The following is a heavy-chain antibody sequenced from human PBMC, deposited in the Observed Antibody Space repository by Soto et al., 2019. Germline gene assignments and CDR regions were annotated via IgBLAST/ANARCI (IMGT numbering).Heavy chain of an antibody. D-gene: IGHD5-18*01. V-gene: IGHV3-9*01. CDR2: VSWTNISF. CDR1: AFTFADYA. J-gene: IGHJ4*01. CDR3: AKDRNTAMVTGDFDY. Sequence: SLRLSCAASAFTFADYAMHWVRQVPGRGLEWVSGVSWTNISFGYADSGKGRFTISRDNSKNSLYLQMNSLRREDTAFYYCAKDRNTAMVTGDFDYWGHGTLVTVSS.